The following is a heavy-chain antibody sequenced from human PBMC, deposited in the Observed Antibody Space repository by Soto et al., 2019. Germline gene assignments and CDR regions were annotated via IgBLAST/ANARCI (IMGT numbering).Heavy chain of an antibody. V-gene: IGHV3-23*01. CDR1: GFTFSIYA. J-gene: IGHJ4*02. CDR2: TGATGRTT. D-gene: IGHD1-20*01. CDR3: ATVHNTSRSFDY. Sequence: PGGSLRLSCAASGFTFSIYAMTWVRQAPGKGLEWVSTTGATGRTTYYADSVKGRFTVSRDNSKNTLDLQMSSLRAEDTAVYYCATVHNTSRSFDYWGQGTLVTVSS.